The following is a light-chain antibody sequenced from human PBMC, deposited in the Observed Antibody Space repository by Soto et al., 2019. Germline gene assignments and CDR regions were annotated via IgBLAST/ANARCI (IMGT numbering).Light chain of an antibody. V-gene: IGKV1-39*01. Sequence: DCQMTQSPSSLSAAVVDTLTIFFRSSRNIATFLNWYQQKPGKAPKLLIFAASSLHSGVPSRFSGSGSGTDFTFTISSLQTEDVATYYCQQSLSIPPTFGQG. CDR1: RNIATF. J-gene: IGKJ1*01. CDR3: QQSLSIPPT. CDR2: AAS.